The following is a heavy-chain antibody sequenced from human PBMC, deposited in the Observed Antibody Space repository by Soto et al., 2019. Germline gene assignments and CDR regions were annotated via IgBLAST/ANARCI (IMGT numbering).Heavy chain of an antibody. Sequence: QVQLQESGPGLVKPSETLSLTCTVSGGSISSSYWSWIRQPPGKGLEWIGYISYSGSTYYNPSLKRRLPISVDTPKNQFSLNMSSVTAADTAVYSCATGHEFWSVYFQSSYMDVGGKGITVPVSS. J-gene: IGHJ6*03. D-gene: IGHD3-3*01. V-gene: IGHV4-59*01. CDR1: GGSISSSY. CDR3: ATGHEFWSVYFQSSYMDV. CDR2: ISYSGST.